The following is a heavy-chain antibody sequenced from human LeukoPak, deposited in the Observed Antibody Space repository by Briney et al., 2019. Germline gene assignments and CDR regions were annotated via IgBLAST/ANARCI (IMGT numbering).Heavy chain of an antibody. Sequence: SETLSLTCTVSGGSISSYYWSWIRQPPGKGLEWIGYIYYSRSTNYNPSLQSRLTISVDTSKNQFSLKLSSVTAVDTAVYYCASTIAAAGYWYFDLWGRGTLVTVSS. CDR1: GGSISSYY. D-gene: IGHD6-13*01. CDR3: ASTIAAAGYWYFDL. V-gene: IGHV4-59*01. J-gene: IGHJ2*01. CDR2: IYYSRST.